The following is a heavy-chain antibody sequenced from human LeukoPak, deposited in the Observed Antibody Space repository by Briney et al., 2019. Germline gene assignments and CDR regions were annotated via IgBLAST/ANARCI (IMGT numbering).Heavy chain of an antibody. V-gene: IGHV3-43*02. D-gene: IGHD5/OR15-5a*01. CDR3: AKDIGERGYSVH. J-gene: IGHJ4*02. CDR1: GFTFSNYA. CDR2: ISGDGHTT. Sequence: GGSLRLSCAASGFTFSNYAMSWVRQAPGKGLEWVSLISGDGHTTYYADSVRGRFTISRHNSKNSLYLQMNSLRTEDTAFYYCAKDIGERGYSVHWGQGTLVTVSS.